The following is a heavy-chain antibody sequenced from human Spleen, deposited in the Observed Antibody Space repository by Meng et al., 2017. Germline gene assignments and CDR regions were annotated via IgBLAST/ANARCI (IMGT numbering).Heavy chain of an antibody. CDR1: GYTFTSYG. V-gene: IGHV1-18*01. CDR3: ARQVTEVDSSGYYPYYFDY. CDR2: ISAYNGNT. J-gene: IGHJ4*02. D-gene: IGHD3-22*01. Sequence: ASVKVSCKASGYTFTSYGISWVRQAPGQGLEWMGWISAYNGNTNYAQKLQGRVTMTTDTSTSTAYMGLRSLRSDDTAVYYCARQVTEVDSSGYYPYYFDYWGQGTLVTVSS.